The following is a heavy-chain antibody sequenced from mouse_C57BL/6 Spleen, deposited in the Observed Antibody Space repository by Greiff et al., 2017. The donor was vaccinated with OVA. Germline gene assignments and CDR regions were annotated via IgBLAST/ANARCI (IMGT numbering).Heavy chain of an antibody. CDR1: GYTFTSYW. D-gene: IGHD1-1*01. CDR3: ARPTDYGSSDWYFDV. J-gene: IGHJ1*03. V-gene: IGHV1-69*01. Sequence: QVQLQQPGAELVMPGASVKLSCKASGYTFTSYWMHWVKQRPGQGLEWIGEIDPSDSYTNYNQKFKGKSTLTVDKSSSTAYMQLSSLTSEDSAVYYCARPTDYGSSDWYFDVWGTGTTVTVSS. CDR2: IDPSDSYT.